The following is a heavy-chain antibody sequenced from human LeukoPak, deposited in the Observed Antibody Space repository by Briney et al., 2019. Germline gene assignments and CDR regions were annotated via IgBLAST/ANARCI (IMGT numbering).Heavy chain of an antibody. J-gene: IGHJ3*02. CDR1: GGSISSSSYH. Sequence: PSETLSLTCTVSGGSISSSSYHWGWIRQPPGKGLEWIGSIYYSGSTYYNPSLKSRVTISVDTSKNQFSLKLSSVTAADTAVYYCARGLSVVVTAEDAFDIWGQGTMVTVSS. CDR2: IYYSGST. CDR3: ARGLSVVVTAEDAFDI. D-gene: IGHD2-21*02. V-gene: IGHV4-39*07.